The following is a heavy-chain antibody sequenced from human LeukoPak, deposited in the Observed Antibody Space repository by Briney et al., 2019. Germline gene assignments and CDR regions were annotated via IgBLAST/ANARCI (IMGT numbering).Heavy chain of an antibody. CDR2: IWYDGSNK. Sequence: PGRSLRLSCAASGFTFSSYGMHGVRQAPGKGLEWVAVIWYDGSNKYYADSVKGRFTISRDNSKNTLYLQMNNLRAEDTAVYYCARRAWHSSSNRINWFDPWGQGTLVTVSS. CDR1: GFTFSSYG. V-gene: IGHV3-33*01. J-gene: IGHJ5*02. CDR3: ARRAWHSSSNRINWFDP. D-gene: IGHD6-13*01.